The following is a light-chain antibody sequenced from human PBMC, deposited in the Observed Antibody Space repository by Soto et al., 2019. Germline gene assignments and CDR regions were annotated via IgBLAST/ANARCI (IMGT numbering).Light chain of an antibody. J-gene: IGKJ2*01. CDR2: WTS. CDR3: MQVLQTPHT. V-gene: IGKV2-28*01. CDR1: QSLLHTNGFHY. Sequence: DIVMTQSPLSLPVTPGESASISCTSSQSLLHTNGFHYLDWYLQKPGQSPQFVIYWTSNRASGVPDRFSGGGSGTDFTLTISRVEPEDVGVYYWMQVLQTPHTFGQGTKLEI.